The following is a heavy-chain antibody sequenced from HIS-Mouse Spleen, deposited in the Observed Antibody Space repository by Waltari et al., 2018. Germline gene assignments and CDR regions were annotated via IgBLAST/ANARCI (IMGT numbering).Heavy chain of an antibody. V-gene: IGHV3-53*01. Sequence: EVQLVESGGGLIQPGGSLRLSCAASGFTVSSNYMSWVGQAPGKGLEWVSVIYSGGSTYYADSVKGRFTISRDNSKNTLYLQMNSLRAEDTAVYYCAGGVGSSWYYFDYWGQGTLVTVSS. CDR3: AGGVGSSWYYFDY. D-gene: IGHD6-13*01. CDR1: GFTVSSNY. J-gene: IGHJ4*02. CDR2: IYSGGST.